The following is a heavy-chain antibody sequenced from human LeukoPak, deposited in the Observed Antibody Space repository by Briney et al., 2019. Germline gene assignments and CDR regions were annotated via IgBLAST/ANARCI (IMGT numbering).Heavy chain of an antibody. CDR1: GFTFSSYA. J-gene: IGHJ4*02. Sequence: GGALRLSRAASGFTFSSYAMSWVRQAPGKGLEWVSAISGSGGSTYYADSVKGRFTISRDNSKNTLYLQMNSLRAEDTAVYYCAKDQVLRYFDWPGDYWGQGTLVTVSS. CDR3: AKDQVLRYFDWPGDY. CDR2: ISGSGGST. V-gene: IGHV3-23*01. D-gene: IGHD3-9*01.